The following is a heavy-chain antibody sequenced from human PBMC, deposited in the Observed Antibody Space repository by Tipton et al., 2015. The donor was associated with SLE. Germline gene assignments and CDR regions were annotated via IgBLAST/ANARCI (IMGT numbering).Heavy chain of an antibody. J-gene: IGHJ4*02. V-gene: IGHV3-23*01. CDR1: GFNFSSYA. CDR3: AKDLLDSIAYFDY. D-gene: IGHD2-15*01. CDR2: ISGSGGST. Sequence: SLRLSCAASGFNFSSYAMSWVRQAPGKGLEWVSAISGSGGSTYYADSVKGRFTISRDNSKNTLYMQMNSLRAEDTAVYYCAKDLLDSIAYFDYWVQGTLVTVSS.